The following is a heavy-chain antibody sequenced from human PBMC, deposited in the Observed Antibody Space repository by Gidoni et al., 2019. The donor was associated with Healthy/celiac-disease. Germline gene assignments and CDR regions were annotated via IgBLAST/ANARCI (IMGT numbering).Heavy chain of an antibody. CDR2: ISSSSSYI. Sequence: EVQLVESGGGLVKPGGSLRLSCAASGFTFSSYSMNWVRQAPGKGLEWVSSISSSSSYIYYADSVKGRFTISRDNAKNSLYLQMNSLRAEDTAVYYCARDTIFGVVITPLDYWGQGTLVTVSS. V-gene: IGHV3-21*01. J-gene: IGHJ4*02. D-gene: IGHD3-3*01. CDR1: GFTFSSYS. CDR3: ARDTIFGVVITPLDY.